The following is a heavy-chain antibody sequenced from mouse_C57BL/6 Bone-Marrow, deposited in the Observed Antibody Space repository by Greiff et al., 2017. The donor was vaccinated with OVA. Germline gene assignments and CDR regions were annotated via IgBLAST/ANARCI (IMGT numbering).Heavy chain of an antibody. D-gene: IGHD3-3*01. CDR2: ISSGGSYT. J-gene: IGHJ1*03. V-gene: IGHV5-6*01. CDR1: GFTFSSYG. CDR3: ARRDCYWYFDV. Sequence: EVHLVESGGDLVKPGGSLKLSCAASGFTFSSYGMSWVRQTPDKRLEWVATISSGGSYTYYPDSVKGRFTISRDNAKNTLYLQMSSLKSEDTAMYYCARRDCYWYFDVWGTGTTVTVSS.